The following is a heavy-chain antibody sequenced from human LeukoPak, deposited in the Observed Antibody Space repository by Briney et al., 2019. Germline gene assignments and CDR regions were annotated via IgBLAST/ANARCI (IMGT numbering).Heavy chain of an antibody. D-gene: IGHD6-13*01. Sequence: GGSLRLSCAASGFTFSRYPMHWVRQAPRKGLEYVSAISSSGGSTYYANSVKGRFTISRDNSKDTLYLQMGSLRAKDMAVYYCASSIGAAGTDYWGQGTLVTVSS. CDR1: GFTFSRYP. J-gene: IGHJ4*02. V-gene: IGHV3-64*01. CDR3: ASSIGAAGTDY. CDR2: ISSSGGST.